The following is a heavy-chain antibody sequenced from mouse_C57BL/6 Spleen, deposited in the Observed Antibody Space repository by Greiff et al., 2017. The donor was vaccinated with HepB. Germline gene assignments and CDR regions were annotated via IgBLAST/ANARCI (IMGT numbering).Heavy chain of an antibody. Sequence: QVQLQQSGAELVKPGASVKMSCKASGYTFTSYWITWVKQRPGQGLEWIGDIYPGSGSTNYNEKFKSKATLTVDTSSSTAYMQLRSLTSEDSAVYYCARSGYYGSPFAYWGQGTLVTVSA. J-gene: IGHJ3*01. CDR1: GYTFTSYW. CDR2: IYPGSGST. V-gene: IGHV1-55*01. D-gene: IGHD1-1*01. CDR3: ARSGYYGSPFAY.